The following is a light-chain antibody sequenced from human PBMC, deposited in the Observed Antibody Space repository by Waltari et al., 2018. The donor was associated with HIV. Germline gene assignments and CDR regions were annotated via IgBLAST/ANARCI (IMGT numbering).Light chain of an antibody. V-gene: IGLV8-61*01. CDR1: YASVSTSFF. Sequence: QAVVTQEPSLSVSPGKTITLTCGLSYASVSTSFFPSWYQLTPGQPPRSLLYNTDVRSSGVPDRFSGSIVGNKAALTITGAQAEDESVYYCVLYVRRGRVFGGGTRLTVL. CDR2: NTD. CDR3: VLYVRRGRV. J-gene: IGLJ2*01.